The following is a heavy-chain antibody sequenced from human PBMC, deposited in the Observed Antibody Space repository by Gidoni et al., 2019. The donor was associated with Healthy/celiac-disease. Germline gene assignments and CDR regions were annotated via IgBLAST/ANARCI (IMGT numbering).Heavy chain of an antibody. J-gene: IGHJ4*02. D-gene: IGHD3-22*01. V-gene: IGHV1-69*01. Sequence: QVQLVQSGAEVKKPGSSVKVSCKASGGTFSSCAISWVRQAPGQGLEWMGGIIPIFGTANYAQKFQGRVTITADESTSTAYMELSSLRSKDTAVYYCARGGSTYYYDSSGYYCDYWGQGTLVTVSS. CDR2: IIPIFGTA. CDR3: ARGGSTYYYDSSGYYCDY. CDR1: GGTFSSCA.